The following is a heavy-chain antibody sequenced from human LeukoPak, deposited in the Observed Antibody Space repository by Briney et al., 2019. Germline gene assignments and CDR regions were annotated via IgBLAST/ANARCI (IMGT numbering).Heavy chain of an antibody. CDR2: MNPNSGNT. D-gene: IGHD3-10*01. J-gene: IGHJ4*02. CDR1: GYTFTSYD. Sequence: GASVKVSCKASGYTFTSYDINWVRQATGQGLEWMGWMNPNSGNTGYAQKFQGRVTMTRNTSISTAYMELSSLRSEDTAVYYCARGGYYYGSGSYYNDYWGQGTLVTVSS. CDR3: ARGGYYYGSGSYYNDY. V-gene: IGHV1-8*01.